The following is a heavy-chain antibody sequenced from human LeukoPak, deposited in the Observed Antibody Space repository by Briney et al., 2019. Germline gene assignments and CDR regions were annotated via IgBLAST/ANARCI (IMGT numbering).Heavy chain of an antibody. CDR2: ISAYNGNT. V-gene: IGHV1-18*01. CDR3: ASGGDGSGSYLYYYYYMDV. Sequence: GASVKVSCKASGYTFTSYGISWVRQAPGQGLEWMGWISAYNGNTNYAQKLQGRVTMTTDTSTSTAYMELRSLRSDDTAVYYCASGGDGSGSYLYYYYYMDVWGKGTTVTVSS. CDR1: GYTFTSYG. J-gene: IGHJ6*03. D-gene: IGHD3-10*01.